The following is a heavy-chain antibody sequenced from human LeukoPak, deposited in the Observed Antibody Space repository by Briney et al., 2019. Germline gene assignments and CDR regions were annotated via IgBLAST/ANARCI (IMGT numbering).Heavy chain of an antibody. J-gene: IGHJ6*02. CDR2: IYHSGST. CDR3: ARDVWSGGYWSEALSWGMDV. V-gene: IGHV4-4*02. Sequence: SETLSLTCAVSGGSISSSNWWSWVRQPPGKGLEWIGEIYHSGSTNYNPSLKSRVTISVDKSKNQFSLKLSSVTAADTAVYYCARDVWSGGYWSEALSWGMDVWGQGTTVTVSS. CDR1: GGSISSSNW. D-gene: IGHD3-3*01.